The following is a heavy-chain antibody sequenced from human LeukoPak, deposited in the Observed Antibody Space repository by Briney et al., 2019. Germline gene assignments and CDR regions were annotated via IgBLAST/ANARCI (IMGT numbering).Heavy chain of an antibody. J-gene: IGHJ4*02. Sequence: SETLSLTCAVYGGSFSGYYWTWIRQPPGKGLEWIGEINHSGSTNYNPSLKRQVTISVDTSKNQFSLKLSSVTAADTAVYYCARVMGDYWGQGTLVTVSS. D-gene: IGHD3-16*01. CDR2: INHSGST. V-gene: IGHV4-34*01. CDR1: GGSFSGYY. CDR3: ARVMGDY.